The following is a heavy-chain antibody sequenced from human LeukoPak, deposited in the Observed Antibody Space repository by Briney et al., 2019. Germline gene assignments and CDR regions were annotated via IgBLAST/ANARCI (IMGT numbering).Heavy chain of an antibody. CDR3: ARSHSDWYVNTAGH. D-gene: IGHD6-19*01. J-gene: IGHJ4*02. CDR2: INTNTGNP. V-gene: IGHV7-4-1*02. Sequence: ASVTVSCKASGYTFTSYAINWVRQAPGQGLEWMGWINTNTGNPTYAQGFTGRFVFSLDTSVSTAYLQISSLKAEDTAVYYCARSHSDWYVNTAGHWGQGTLVTVSS. CDR1: GYTFTSYA.